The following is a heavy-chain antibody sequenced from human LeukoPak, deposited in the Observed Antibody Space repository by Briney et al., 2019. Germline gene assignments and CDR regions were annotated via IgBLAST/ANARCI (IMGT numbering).Heavy chain of an antibody. V-gene: IGHV4-38-2*02. Sequence: PSETPSLTCTVSGYSISSGYYWGWIRQPPGKGLEWIGSIYHSGSTYYNPSLKSRVTISVDTSKNQFSLKLSSVTAADTAVYYCASSQGFRVDYWGQGTLVTVSS. J-gene: IGHJ4*02. D-gene: IGHD2-21*01. CDR2: IYHSGST. CDR3: ASSQGFRVDY. CDR1: GYSISSGYY.